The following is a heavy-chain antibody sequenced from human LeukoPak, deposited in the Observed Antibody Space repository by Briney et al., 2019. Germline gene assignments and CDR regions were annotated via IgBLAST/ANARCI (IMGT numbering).Heavy chain of an antibody. CDR3: ARGVAVAGRGVDY. Sequence: ASVKVSCKVSGGTFSNDSITWVRQATGQGLEWMGWMNPNSGNTGYAQKFQGRVTMTRNTSISTAYMELSSLRAEDTAVYYCARGVAVAGRGVDYWGQGTLVTVSS. J-gene: IGHJ4*02. D-gene: IGHD6-19*01. V-gene: IGHV1-8*02. CDR1: GGTFSNDS. CDR2: MNPNSGNT.